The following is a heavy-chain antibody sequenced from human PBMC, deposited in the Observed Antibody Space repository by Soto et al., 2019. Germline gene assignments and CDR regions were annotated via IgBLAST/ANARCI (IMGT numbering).Heavy chain of an antibody. Sequence: GGSLRLSCAASGFIFRSYAMGWVRQAPGKGLEWVSGISGSGASTYHADSVKGRFTISRDNSKNTLYLQLNSLRAEDTAVYYCAKFGYCSSISCYTYFDSWGQGALVTVSS. CDR3: AKFGYCSSISCYTYFDS. CDR2: ISGSGAST. D-gene: IGHD2-2*02. J-gene: IGHJ4*02. CDR1: GFIFRSYA. V-gene: IGHV3-23*01.